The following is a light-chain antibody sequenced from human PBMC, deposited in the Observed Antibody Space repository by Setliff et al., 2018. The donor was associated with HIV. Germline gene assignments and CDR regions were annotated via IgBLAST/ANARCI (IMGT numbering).Light chain of an antibody. J-gene: IGLJ1*01. CDR1: SSDVGGYNY. CDR3: CSYVTGSTYV. Sequence: QSVLTQPASVSGSPGQSITISCTGTSSDVGGYNYVSWYQHYPGKAPKFMIYDVTTRPSGVSNRLSGSKSGNTASLTISGLQAEDEADYFCCSYVTGSTYVCGTGTKVTVL. CDR2: DVT. V-gene: IGLV2-23*02.